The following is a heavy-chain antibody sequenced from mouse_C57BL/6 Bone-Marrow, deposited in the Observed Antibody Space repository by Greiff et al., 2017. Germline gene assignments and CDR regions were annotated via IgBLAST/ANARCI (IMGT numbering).Heavy chain of an antibody. Sequence: LQQSGAELVRPGASVKMSCKASGYTFTSYNMHWVKQTPRQGLEWIGGIYPGHGDTYYNQKFKGKATLTVDNYSSTAYMQLSSLTSEDSSVYVCAGCDTTVVDYWGQGTTLTVSS. J-gene: IGHJ2*01. V-gene: IGHV1-12*01. CDR1: GYTFTSYN. CDR3: AGCDTTVVDY. D-gene: IGHD1-1*01. CDR2: IYPGHGDT.